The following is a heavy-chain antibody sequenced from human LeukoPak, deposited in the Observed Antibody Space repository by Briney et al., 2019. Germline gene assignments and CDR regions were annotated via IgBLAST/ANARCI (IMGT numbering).Heavy chain of an antibody. V-gene: IGHV1-2*02. Sequence: ASVKVSCKASGYTFTGYYMHWVRQAPGQGLEWMGWINPNSGGTNYAQKFQGRVTMTRDTSISTAYTELSRLRSDDKAVYYCARLRITMVRGVSSGFDPWGQGTLVTVSS. J-gene: IGHJ5*02. CDR2: INPNSGGT. D-gene: IGHD3-10*01. CDR1: GYTFTGYY. CDR3: ARLRITMVRGVSSGFDP.